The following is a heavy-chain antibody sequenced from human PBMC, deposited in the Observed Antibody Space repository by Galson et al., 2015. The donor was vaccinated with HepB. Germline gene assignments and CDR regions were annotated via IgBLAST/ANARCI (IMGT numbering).Heavy chain of an antibody. V-gene: IGHV3-49*04. D-gene: IGHD6-19*01. Sequence: SLRLSCAASGFTFGDYAMSWVRQAPGKGLEWVGFIRSKTYGGTTEYAASVKGRFTISRDDSKSIAYLQMNSLKTEDTAVYYCTRDLPPTYSSGWKVNRNYYYGMDVWGQGTTVTVSS. CDR3: TRDLPPTYSSGWKVNRNYYYGMDV. CDR2: IRSKTYGGTT. CDR1: GFTFGDYA. J-gene: IGHJ6*02.